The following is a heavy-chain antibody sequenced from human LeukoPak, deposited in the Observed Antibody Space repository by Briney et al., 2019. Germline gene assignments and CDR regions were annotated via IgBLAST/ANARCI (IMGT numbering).Heavy chain of an antibody. CDR1: GFTFTSSA. Sequence: ASVKVSCKASGFTFTSSAMQWVRQARGQRLEWIGWIVVGSGNTNYAQKFQERVTITRDMSTSTAYMELSSLRSEDTAVYNCAAIYGGDFRGGYYFDYWGQGTLVTVSS. V-gene: IGHV1-58*02. CDR3: AAIYGGDFRGGYYFDY. J-gene: IGHJ4*02. D-gene: IGHD4-23*01. CDR2: IVVGSGNT.